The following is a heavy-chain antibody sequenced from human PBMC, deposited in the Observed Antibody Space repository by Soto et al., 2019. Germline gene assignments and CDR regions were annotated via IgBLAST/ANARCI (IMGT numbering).Heavy chain of an antibody. D-gene: IGHD2-15*01. CDR2: IYYSGST. CDR3: ARGCQGIGGSCYYYYYMDV. J-gene: IGHJ6*03. Sequence: SETLSLTCTVSGGSISSYYWSWIRQPPGKGLEWIGYIYYSGSTNYNPSLKSRVTISVDTSKNQFSLKLSSVTAADTAVYYCARGCQGIGGSCYYYYYMDVWGKGTTVTVSS. CDR1: GGSISSYY. V-gene: IGHV4-59*01.